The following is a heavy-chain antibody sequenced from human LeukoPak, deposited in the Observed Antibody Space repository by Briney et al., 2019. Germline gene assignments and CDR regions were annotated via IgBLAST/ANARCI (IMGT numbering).Heavy chain of an antibody. CDR2: INHSGST. D-gene: IGHD6-19*01. J-gene: IGHJ4*02. Sequence: SETLSLTCAVYGGSFSGYYWSWIRQPPGKGLEWIGKINHSGSTNYNPSLKSRVTISVDTSKNQFSLKLSSVTAADTAVYYCARYSSRSFYFDYWGQGTLVTVSS. CDR3: ARYSSRSFYFDY. CDR1: GGSFSGYY. V-gene: IGHV4-34*01.